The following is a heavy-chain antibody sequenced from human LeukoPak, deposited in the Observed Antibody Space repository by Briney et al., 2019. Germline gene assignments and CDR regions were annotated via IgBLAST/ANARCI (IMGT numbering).Heavy chain of an antibody. J-gene: IGHJ4*02. D-gene: IGHD6-19*01. CDR2: INAGNGNR. Sequence: RASVKVSCKASGYTFTSYAMHWVRQAPGQRLEWMGWINAGNGNRKYSQKFQGRVTITRDTSASTAYMELSSLRSEDTAVYYCARAGGSGSGYSSGWYYDYWGQGTLVTVSS. CDR3: ARAGGSGSGYSSGWYYDY. CDR1: GYTFTSYA. V-gene: IGHV1-3*01.